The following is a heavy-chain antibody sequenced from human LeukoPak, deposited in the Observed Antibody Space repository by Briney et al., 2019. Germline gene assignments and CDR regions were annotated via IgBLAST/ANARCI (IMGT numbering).Heavy chain of an antibody. CDR3: AQVNPPLTMVRGTGHYFDY. J-gene: IGHJ4*02. D-gene: IGHD3-10*01. CDR1: GFTFDDYA. V-gene: IGHV3-9*01. Sequence: GGSLRLSCAASGFTFDDYAMHWVRQAPGKGLEWVSGISWNSGSIGYADSVKGRFTISRDNAKNSLYLQMNSLRAEDTALYYCAQVNPPLTMVRGTGHYFDYWGQPTLVTVPS. CDR2: ISWNSGSI.